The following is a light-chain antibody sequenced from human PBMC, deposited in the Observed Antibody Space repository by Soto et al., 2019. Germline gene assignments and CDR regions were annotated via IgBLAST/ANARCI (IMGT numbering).Light chain of an antibody. J-gene: IGKJ5*01. Sequence: MACTQSPVTVSLFSGERVTLSWRASQSVNIYLAWYQQKPGQAPRLLIYDASNRATGVPARFSGSGSGTDFTLTISSLESEDFAVYYCQQRSNWPITFGQGTRLEIK. CDR3: QQRSNWPIT. V-gene: IGKV3-11*01. CDR2: DAS. CDR1: QSVNIY.